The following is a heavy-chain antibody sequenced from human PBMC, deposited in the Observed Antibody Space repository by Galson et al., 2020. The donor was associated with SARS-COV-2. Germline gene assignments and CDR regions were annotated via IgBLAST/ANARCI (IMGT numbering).Heavy chain of an antibody. CDR2: ISDDGTNT. D-gene: IGHD3-10*01. V-gene: IGHV3-30*18. J-gene: IGHJ4*02. Sequence: GGSLRLSCAASGFTFSNFAMHWVRQAPGKGLEWVAVISDDGTNTYYRDSVKGRFSISRDNSKNTLYLQMNSLRVEDTAVYHCAKSLWFGEILSPFDYWAREPRPPSPQ. CDR1: GFTFSNFA. CDR3: AKSLWFGEILSPFDY.